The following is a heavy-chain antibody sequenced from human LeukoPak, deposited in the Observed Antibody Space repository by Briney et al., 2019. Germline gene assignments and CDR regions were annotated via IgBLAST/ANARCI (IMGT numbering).Heavy chain of an antibody. CDR2: IYPGDSDT. CDR1: GYSFTSYW. CDR3: ARHLGDSENYYSYYYGMDF. D-gene: IGHD1-26*01. Sequence: GESLKISCKGSGYSFTSYWIGWVRQMPGKGLEWMGIIYPGDSDTRYSPSFQGQVTISADKSISTAYLQWSSLKASDTAMYYCARHLGDSENYYSYYYGMDFWGQGTTVTVSS. J-gene: IGHJ6*02. V-gene: IGHV5-51*01.